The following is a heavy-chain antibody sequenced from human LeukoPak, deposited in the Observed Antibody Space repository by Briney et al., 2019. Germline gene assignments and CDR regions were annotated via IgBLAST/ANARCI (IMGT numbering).Heavy chain of an antibody. V-gene: IGHV3-23*01. Sequence: GGSLRLSRAASGFTFSSYAMSWVRQAPGKGLEWVSAISGSGGSTYYADSVKGRFTISRDNSKNTLYLQMNSLRAEDTAVYYCAKGYDILTGYSPSAFDIWGQGTMVTVSS. CDR3: AKGYDILTGYSPSAFDI. J-gene: IGHJ3*02. D-gene: IGHD3-9*01. CDR2: ISGSGGST. CDR1: GFTFSSYA.